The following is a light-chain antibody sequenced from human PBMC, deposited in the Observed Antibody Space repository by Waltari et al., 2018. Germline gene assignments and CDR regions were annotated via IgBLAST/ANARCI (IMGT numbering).Light chain of an antibody. J-gene: IGKJ2*01. CDR2: AAS. CDR3: QQSYSTPYMYT. V-gene: IGKV1-39*01. CDR1: QSISSY. Sequence: DIQMTQSPSSLSASVGDRLTITCRASQSISSYLNWYQQKPGKAPKLLIYAASSLQSGVPSRFSGSGSGTEFTLTISSLQPEDFATYYCQQSYSTPYMYTFGQGTKLEIK.